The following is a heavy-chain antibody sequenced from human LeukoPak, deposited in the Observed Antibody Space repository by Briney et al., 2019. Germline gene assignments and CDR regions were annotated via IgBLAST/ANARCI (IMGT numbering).Heavy chain of an antibody. CDR1: GFTFGDYA. Sequence: GGSLRLSCTSSGFTFGDYAMSWFRQAPGKGLEWIGFIRSKAYRGTTEYAASVKGRFAISRDDSKSIAYLQMNSLKTEDTSVYYCTKGAYGYLDYWGQGTLVTVSS. CDR2: IRSKAYRGTT. J-gene: IGHJ4*02. CDR3: TKGAYGYLDY. V-gene: IGHV3-49*03. D-gene: IGHD4-17*01.